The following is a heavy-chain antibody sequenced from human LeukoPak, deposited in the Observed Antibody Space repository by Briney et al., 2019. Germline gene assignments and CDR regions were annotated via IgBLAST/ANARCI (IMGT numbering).Heavy chain of an antibody. CDR2: IYYSGST. J-gene: IGHJ4*02. Sequence: YPSETLSLTCTVSGGSISSSSYYWGWIRQPPGKGLEWIGSIYYSGSTYYNPSLTSRVTISVDTSKNQFSLKLSSVTAADTAVYYCAKSDYDFWSGQGFFDYWGQGTLVTVSS. CDR3: AKSDYDFWSGQGFFDY. V-gene: IGHV4-39*01. D-gene: IGHD3-3*01. CDR1: GGSISSSSYY.